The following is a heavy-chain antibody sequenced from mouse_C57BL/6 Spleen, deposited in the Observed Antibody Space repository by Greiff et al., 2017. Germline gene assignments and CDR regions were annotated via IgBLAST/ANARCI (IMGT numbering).Heavy chain of an antibody. D-gene: IGHD2-5*01. CDR1: GYAFSSSW. CDR2: IYPGDGDT. Sequence: QVQLQQSGPELVKPGASVKISCKASGYAFSSSWMNWVKQRPGKGLECIGRIYPGDGDTNYNGKFKGKATLTADKSSSTAYMQLSSLTSEDSAVYFCAREGSKGAYWGQGTLVTVSA. J-gene: IGHJ3*01. CDR3: AREGSKGAY. V-gene: IGHV1-82*01.